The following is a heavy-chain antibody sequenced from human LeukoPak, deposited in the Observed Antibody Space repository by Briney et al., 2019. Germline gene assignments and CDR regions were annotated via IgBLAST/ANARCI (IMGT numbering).Heavy chain of an antibody. Sequence: GGSLRLSCAASGFTFSGSAMHWVRQASGKGLEWVGRIRSKANSYATAYAASVKGRFTISRDDSKNTAYLQMNSLKTEDTAVYYCTRTGYYYDSSGYRYFDYWDQGTLVTVSS. CDR2: IRSKANSYAT. CDR3: TRTGYYYDSSGYRYFDY. J-gene: IGHJ4*02. D-gene: IGHD3-22*01. CDR1: GFTFSGSA. V-gene: IGHV3-73*01.